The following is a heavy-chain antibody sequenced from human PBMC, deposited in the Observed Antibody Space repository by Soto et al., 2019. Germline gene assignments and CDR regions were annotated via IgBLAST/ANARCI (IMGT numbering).Heavy chain of an antibody. V-gene: IGHV4-31*03. Sequence: SETLSLTCTVSGGSISSGGYYWSWIRQHPGKGLEWIGYIYYSGSTYYNPSLKSRVTISVDTSKNQFSLKLSSVTAADTAVYYCAISVISSGWYPNWFDPWGRGTLVTFSS. CDR2: IYYSGST. J-gene: IGHJ5*02. D-gene: IGHD6-19*01. CDR1: GGSISSGGYY. CDR3: AISVISSGWYPNWFDP.